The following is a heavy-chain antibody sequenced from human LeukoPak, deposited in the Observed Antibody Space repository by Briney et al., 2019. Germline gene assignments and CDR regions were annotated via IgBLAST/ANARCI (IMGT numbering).Heavy chain of an antibody. J-gene: IGHJ4*02. D-gene: IGHD4-17*01. CDR1: GYTFTSYY. CDR3: ARGTTVTTSPDY. CDR2: IIPILGIA. Sequence: ASVKVSCKASGYTFTSYYMHWVRQAPGRGLEWMGRIIPILGIADYAQKFQGRVTITADKSTSTAYMELSSLRSEDTAVYYCARGTTVTTSPDYWGQGTLVTVSS. V-gene: IGHV1-69*02.